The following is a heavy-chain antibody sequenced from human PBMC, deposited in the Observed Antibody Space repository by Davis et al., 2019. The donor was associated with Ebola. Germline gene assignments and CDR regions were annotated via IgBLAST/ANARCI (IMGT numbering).Heavy chain of an antibody. CDR2: ISYNGSNK. CDR1: GFTFSSYA. D-gene: IGHD3-10*01. Sequence: PGGSLRLSCAASGFTFSSYAMHWVRQAPGKGLEWVAVISYNGSNKYYADSVKGRFTISRDNSKNTLYLQMNSLRAEDTAVYYCAREGLGSTHHVSGASTDYYGMDVWGQGTTVIVSS. CDR3: AREGLGSTHHVSGASTDYYGMDV. J-gene: IGHJ6*02. V-gene: IGHV3-30*04.